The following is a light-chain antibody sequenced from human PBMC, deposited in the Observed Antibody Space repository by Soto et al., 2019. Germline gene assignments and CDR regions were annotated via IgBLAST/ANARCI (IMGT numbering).Light chain of an antibody. CDR1: SSDVGAYNL. V-gene: IGLV2-14*01. Sequence: QSVLTQPASVSGSPGQSITISCTGTSSDVGAYNLVSWYQHLPDKAPKLIISEVTNRPSGVSDRFSGSKSGNTASLTISGLQAEDEADYYCASLTTATRVFGTGTKVTVL. CDR3: ASLTTATRV. CDR2: EVT. J-gene: IGLJ1*01.